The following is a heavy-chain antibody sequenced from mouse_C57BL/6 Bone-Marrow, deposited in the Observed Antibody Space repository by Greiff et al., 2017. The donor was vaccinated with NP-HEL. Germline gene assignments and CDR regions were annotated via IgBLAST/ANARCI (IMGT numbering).Heavy chain of an antibody. J-gene: IGHJ2*01. CDR1: GYTFTSYW. D-gene: IGHD1-1*01. CDR3: ARWRYYGISYFDF. CDR2: IHPNSGST. Sequence: VQLQQSGAELVKPGASVKLSCKASGYTFTSYWMHWVKQRPGQGLEWIGMIHPNSGSTNYNEKFKSKATLTVDKSSSTAYMQLSSLTSEDSAVYYCARWRYYGISYFDFWGQGTTPTVSS. V-gene: IGHV1-64*01.